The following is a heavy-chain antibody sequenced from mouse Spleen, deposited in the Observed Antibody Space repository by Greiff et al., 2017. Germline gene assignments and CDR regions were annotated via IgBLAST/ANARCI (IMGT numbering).Heavy chain of an antibody. CDR2: INYDGSST. Sequence: EVQGVESGGGLVKPGSSMKLSCTASGFTFSDYYMAWVRQVPEKGLEWVANINYDGSSTYYLDSLKSRFIISRDNAKNILYLQMSSLKSEDTATYYCARGLYSKDYYAMDYWGQGTSVTVSS. CDR3: ARGLYSKDYYAMDY. D-gene: IGHD2-5*01. J-gene: IGHJ4*01. V-gene: IGHV5-16*01. CDR1: GFTFSDYY.